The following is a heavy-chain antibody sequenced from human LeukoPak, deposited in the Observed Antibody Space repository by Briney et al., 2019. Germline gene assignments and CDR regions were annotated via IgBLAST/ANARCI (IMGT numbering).Heavy chain of an antibody. Sequence: ASVKVSCKASGYTFTSYDINWVRQATGQGLEWMGWMNPNSGNTGYAQKFQGRVTMTRNTSISTAYMELSSLRSEDTAVYYCARGQYYDSSGYLLGAFDIWGQGTMVTVSS. J-gene: IGHJ3*02. V-gene: IGHV1-8*01. D-gene: IGHD3-22*01. CDR3: ARGQYYDSSGYLLGAFDI. CDR2: MNPNSGNT. CDR1: GYTFTSYD.